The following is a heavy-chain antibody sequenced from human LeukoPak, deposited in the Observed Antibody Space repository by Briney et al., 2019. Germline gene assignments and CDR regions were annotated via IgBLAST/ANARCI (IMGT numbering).Heavy chain of an antibody. V-gene: IGHV3-21*01. J-gene: IGHJ4*02. CDR2: ISSSSSYI. CDR3: ARVDYVAPPSDY. CDR1: GFTFSGYS. Sequence: GGSLRLSCAASGFTFSGYSMNWVRQAPGKGLEWVSSISSSSSYIYYADSVKGRFTISRDNAKNSLYLQMNSLRAEDTAVYYCARVDYVAPPSDYWGQGTLVTVSS. D-gene: IGHD4-17*01.